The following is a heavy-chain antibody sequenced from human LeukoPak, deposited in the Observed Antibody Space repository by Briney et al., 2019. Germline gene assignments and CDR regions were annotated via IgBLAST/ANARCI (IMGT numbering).Heavy chain of an antibody. J-gene: IGHJ6*03. Sequence: PSETLSLTCTVSGGSISSYYWSWIRQPPGKGLEWIGYIYYSGSTNYNPSLKSRVTISVDTSKNQFSLKLSSVTAADTAVYYCAREHSGYDFPGRGYYYMDVWGKGTTVTVSS. CDR2: IYYSGST. D-gene: IGHD5-12*01. CDR3: AREHSGYDFPGRGYYYMDV. V-gene: IGHV4-59*01. CDR1: GGSISSYY.